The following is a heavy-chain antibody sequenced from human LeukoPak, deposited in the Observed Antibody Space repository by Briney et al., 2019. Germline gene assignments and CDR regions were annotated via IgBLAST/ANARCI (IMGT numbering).Heavy chain of an antibody. Sequence: PSETLSLTCTVSGGSISSYYWSWIRQPAGKGLEWIGRIYTSGSTNYNPSLKSRVTISVDTSKNQFQFSLKLGSVTAADTAVYYCAREEDRVVVTGAFDIWGQGTMVTVSS. D-gene: IGHD2-15*01. V-gene: IGHV4-4*07. CDR2: IYTSGST. J-gene: IGHJ3*02. CDR1: GGSISSYY. CDR3: AREEDRVVVTGAFDI.